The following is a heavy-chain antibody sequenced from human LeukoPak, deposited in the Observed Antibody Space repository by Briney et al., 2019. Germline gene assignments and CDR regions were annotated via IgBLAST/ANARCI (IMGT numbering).Heavy chain of an antibody. CDR3: TTVPYYYDSLP. J-gene: IGHJ5*02. V-gene: IGHV3-15*01. Sequence: GGSLRLSXAASGFTFDDYGMSWVRQAPGKGLEWVGRIKSKTDGGTTDYAAPVKGRFTISRDDSKNTLYLQMNSLKTEDTAVYYCTTVPYYYDSLPWGQGTLVTVSS. CDR1: GFTFDDYG. D-gene: IGHD3-22*01. CDR2: IKSKTDGGTT.